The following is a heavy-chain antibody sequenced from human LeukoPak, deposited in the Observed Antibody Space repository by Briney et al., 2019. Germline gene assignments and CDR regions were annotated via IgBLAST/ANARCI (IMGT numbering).Heavy chain of an antibody. V-gene: IGHV3-30*18. J-gene: IGHJ6*02. CDR2: ISYDGSNK. CDR1: GFTFSSYG. CDR3: AKEETLYYYGMDV. Sequence: GGSLRLSCAASGFTFSSYGMHWVRQAPGKGLEWVAVISYDGSNKYYADSVKGRFTISRDNSKNTLYPQMNSLRAEDTAVYYCAKEETLYYYGMDVWGQGTTVTVSS.